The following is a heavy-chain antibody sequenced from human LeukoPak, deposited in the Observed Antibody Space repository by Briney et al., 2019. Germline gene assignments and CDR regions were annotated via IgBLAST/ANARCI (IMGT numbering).Heavy chain of an antibody. J-gene: IGHJ4*02. CDR2: ISYDGSNK. CDR1: GFTFSSYG. V-gene: IGHV3-30*18. D-gene: IGHD6-19*01. Sequence: TLRLSCAASGFTFSSYGMHWVRQAQGQGLEWVAVISYDGSNKYYADSVKGRFTISRDNCKNTLYLQMNSLRAEVTAVYYCAKDSSPRSGWCHFDYWGQGTLVTVSS. CDR3: AKDSSPRSGWCHFDY.